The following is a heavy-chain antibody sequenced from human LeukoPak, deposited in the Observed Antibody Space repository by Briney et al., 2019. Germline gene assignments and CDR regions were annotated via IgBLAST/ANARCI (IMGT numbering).Heavy chain of an antibody. CDR3: ARDRTLRYFDWLLSPHNNWFDP. V-gene: IGHV4-59*12. CDR2: IYYSGNT. D-gene: IGHD3-9*01. J-gene: IGHJ5*02. Sequence: PSETLSLTCTVSGGSISSSYWSWIRQPPGKGLEWIGYIYYSGNTNYNPSLKSRVTISVDTSKNQFSLKLSSVTAADTAVYYCARDRTLRYFDWLLSPHNNWFDPWGQGTLVTVSS. CDR1: GGSISSSY.